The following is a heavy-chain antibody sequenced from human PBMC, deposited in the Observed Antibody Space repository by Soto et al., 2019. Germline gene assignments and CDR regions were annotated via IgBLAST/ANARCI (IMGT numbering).Heavy chain of an antibody. J-gene: IGHJ4*02. CDR2: ISGSGGST. CDR1: GFTFSSYA. Sequence: EVQLLESGGGLVQPGGSLRLSCAASGFTFSSYAMNWVRQAPGKGLEWVSVISGSGGSTYYADSVKGRFTISRDNSKNTLHLQMKSLRAEDTAVYYCAKRTIGSSYDYWGQGTLVTVSS. CDR3: AKRTIGSSYDY. D-gene: IGHD6-13*01. V-gene: IGHV3-23*01.